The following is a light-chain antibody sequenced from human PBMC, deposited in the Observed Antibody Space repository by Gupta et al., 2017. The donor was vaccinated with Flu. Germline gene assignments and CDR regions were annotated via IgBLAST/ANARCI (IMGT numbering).Light chain of an antibody. CDR1: SSNIGSNT. Sequence: QSVLPQPPSASGTPGPRVTISYSGSSSNIGSNTVNWYQQLPGTAPKLLIYSNNQRPSGVPDRFSGSKSCTSASLAISGLQSEEEADYYCAAWDDSLNGLVFGGGTKLTVL. CDR2: SNN. CDR3: AAWDDSLNGLV. V-gene: IGLV1-44*01. J-gene: IGLJ2*01.